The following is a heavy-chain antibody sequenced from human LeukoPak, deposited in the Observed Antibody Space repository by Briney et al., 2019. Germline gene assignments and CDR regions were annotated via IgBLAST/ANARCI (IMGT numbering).Heavy chain of an antibody. J-gene: IGHJ4*02. CDR1: GGSISSGSYY. V-gene: IGHV4-61*02. CDR2: IYTSGST. D-gene: IGHD1-26*01. CDR3: ASGRDVRNDY. Sequence: SETLSLTCTVSGGSISSGSYYWSRIRQPAGKGLEWIGRIYTSGSTNYNPSLKSRVTISVDTSKNQFSLKLSSVTAADTAVYYCASGRDVRNDYWGQGTLVTVSS.